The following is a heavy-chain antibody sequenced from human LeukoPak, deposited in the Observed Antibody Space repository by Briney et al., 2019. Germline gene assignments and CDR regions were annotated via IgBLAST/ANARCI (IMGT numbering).Heavy chain of an antibody. CDR2: INHSGST. J-gene: IGHJ1*01. Sequence: PSETLSLTCAVYGGSFSGYYWSWIRQPPGKGLEWIGEINHSGSTNYNPSLKSRVTISVDTSKNQFSLKLSSVTAADTAVYYCASLSAPSTLEHWGQGTLVTVSS. V-gene: IGHV4-34*01. CDR1: GGSFSGYY. D-gene: IGHD1-26*01. CDR3: ASLSAPSTLEH.